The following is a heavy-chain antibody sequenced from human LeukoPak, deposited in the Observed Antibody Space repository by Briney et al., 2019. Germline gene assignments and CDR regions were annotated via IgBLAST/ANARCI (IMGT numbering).Heavy chain of an antibody. CDR2: IRYDGSNK. CDR3: AKDSYRYCSSTSCYAFDI. J-gene: IGHJ3*02. V-gene: IGHV3-30*02. D-gene: IGHD2-2*01. Sequence: GGSLRLSCAASGFTFSSYGMHWVRQAPGKGLEWMAFIRYDGSNKYYADSVKGRFTISRDNSKNTLYLQMNSLRAEDTVVYYCAKDSYRYCSSTSCYAFDIWGQGTMVTVSS. CDR1: GFTFSSYG.